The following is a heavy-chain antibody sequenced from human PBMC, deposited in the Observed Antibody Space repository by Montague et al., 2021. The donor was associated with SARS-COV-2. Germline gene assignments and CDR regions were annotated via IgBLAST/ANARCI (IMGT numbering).Heavy chain of an antibody. D-gene: IGHD2-8*01. CDR1: GGSLSGSY. V-gene: IGHV4-34*01. J-gene: IGHJ4*02. CDR2: RSHCGST. CDR3: ARANGYYYDY. Sequence: SETLSLTCAVYGGSLSGSYWRWVCQPPGPGQGWIGERSHCGSTNSYPSPKSRVTISLDTSKNQFSLTLSSVTAADTAVYYCARANGYYYDYWGQGTLVTVSS.